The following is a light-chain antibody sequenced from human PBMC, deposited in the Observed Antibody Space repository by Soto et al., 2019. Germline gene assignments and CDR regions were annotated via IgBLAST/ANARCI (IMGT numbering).Light chain of an antibody. CDR3: QQYTNWPPNT. V-gene: IGKV3-15*01. J-gene: IGKJ5*01. CDR2: GAS. Sequence: EVVLTQSPATLSLSPGERATLSCRASQSVGPFFAWYQQKPGQAPRLLIYGASTRATGIPARFSGSGSGTQFTLTISSLQSEDFAVYYCQQYTNWPPNTFGQGTRLAIK. CDR1: QSVGPF.